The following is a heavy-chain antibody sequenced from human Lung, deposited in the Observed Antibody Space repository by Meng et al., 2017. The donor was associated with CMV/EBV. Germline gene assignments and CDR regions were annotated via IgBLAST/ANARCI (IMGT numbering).Heavy chain of an antibody. Sequence: IRYGMHWVRQAPGKGLEWVAVISYVGSNSYGASVKGRVTISRDNSKNTLFLKMNSLRAEDTAVYYCAKEALYCRGGNCYSDWGNFDYWGQGTLVTVSS. CDR1: IRYG. D-gene: IGHD2-15*01. CDR3: AKEALYCRGGNCYSDWGNFDY. J-gene: IGHJ4*02. CDR2: ISYVGSNS. V-gene: IGHV3-30*18.